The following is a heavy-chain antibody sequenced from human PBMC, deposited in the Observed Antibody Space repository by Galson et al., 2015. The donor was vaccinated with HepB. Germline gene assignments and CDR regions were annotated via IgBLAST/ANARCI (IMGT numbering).Heavy chain of an antibody. V-gene: IGHV1-18*01. J-gene: IGHJ6*03. CDR3: ARVTVVVVPAAIVRYYYMDV. CDR2: ISAYNGNT. D-gene: IGHD2-2*01. Sequence: SVKVSCKASGYTFTSYGISWVRQAPGQGLEWMGWISAYNGNTNYAQKLQGRVTMTTDTSTSTAYMELRSLRSDDTAVYYCARVTVVVVPAAIVRYYYMDVWGKGTTVTVSS. CDR1: GYTFTSYG.